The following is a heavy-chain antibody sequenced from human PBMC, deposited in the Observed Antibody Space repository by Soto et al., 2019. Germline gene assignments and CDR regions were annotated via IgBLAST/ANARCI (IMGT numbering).Heavy chain of an antibody. CDR1: GGSISSYY. CDR2: IYYSGST. Sequence: SETLSLTCTVSGGSISSYYWSWIRQPPGKGLEWIGYIYYSGSTNYNPSLKSRVTISVDTSKNQFSLKLSSVTAADTAVCYCARSYTNPPPSSSSNYFDYWGQGTLVTVSS. D-gene: IGHD6-6*01. J-gene: IGHJ4*02. CDR3: ARSYTNPPPSSSSNYFDY. V-gene: IGHV4-59*08.